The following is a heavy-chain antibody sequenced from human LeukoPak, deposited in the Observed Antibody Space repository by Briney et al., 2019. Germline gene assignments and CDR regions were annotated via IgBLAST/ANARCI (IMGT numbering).Heavy chain of an antibody. V-gene: IGHV4-39*01. CDR3: ARAEINDYSRY. Sequence: SETLSLTCTVSGDSISSSSSYWGWIRQPPGKGLEWIGSIYYSGSTYYNTSLKSRVTISVDTSKNQFSLKLNSVTAADTALYFCARAEINDYSRYWGHGILVLVSS. J-gene: IGHJ4*01. CDR1: GDSISSSSSY. D-gene: IGHD4-11*01. CDR2: IYYSGST.